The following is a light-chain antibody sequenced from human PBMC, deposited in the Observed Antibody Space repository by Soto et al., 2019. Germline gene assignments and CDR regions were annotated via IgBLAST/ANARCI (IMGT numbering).Light chain of an antibody. CDR2: DDT. CDR3: QQYNSYSRT. V-gene: IGKV1-5*01. Sequence: EIQMTESPSTLSAFVGDSVTINCRASQSISSWLAWYPQKPGKAPKLLIYDDTTLDSGDPSSFSGSGSGTEFTLTISSLQPDDFATYYCQQYNSYSRTFGQGTKVDIK. CDR1: QSISSW. J-gene: IGKJ1*01.